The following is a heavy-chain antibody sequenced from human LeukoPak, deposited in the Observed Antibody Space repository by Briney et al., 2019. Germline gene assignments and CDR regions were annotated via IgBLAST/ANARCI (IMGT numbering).Heavy chain of an antibody. J-gene: IGHJ6*02. CDR1: GFTVSSNY. CDR3: ARDGLGSGPRRYYGMDV. D-gene: IGHD3-10*01. CDR2: IYSGGST. Sequence: GGSLRLSCAASGFTVSSNYMSWVRQAPGKGLEWVSVIYSGGSTYYADSVKGRFTISRDNSKNTLYLQMNSLRAEDTAVYYCARDGLGSGPRRYYGMDVWGQGTTVTVSS. V-gene: IGHV3-53*01.